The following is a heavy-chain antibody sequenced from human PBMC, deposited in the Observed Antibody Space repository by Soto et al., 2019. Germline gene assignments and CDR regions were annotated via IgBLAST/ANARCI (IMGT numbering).Heavy chain of an antibody. V-gene: IGHV3-23*01. CDR3: AKRETGTLRYFDY. J-gene: IGHJ4*02. CDR1: GFTFSSYA. D-gene: IGHD1-1*01. CDR2: ISGSGGTT. Sequence: GGSLRLSCAASGFTFSSYAMSWVRQAPGKGLEWVSTISGSGGTTYYADSVKGRFTISRDNSKNTLSLQMNSLRAEDTAVYYCAKRETGTLRYFDYWGQGTLVTVSS.